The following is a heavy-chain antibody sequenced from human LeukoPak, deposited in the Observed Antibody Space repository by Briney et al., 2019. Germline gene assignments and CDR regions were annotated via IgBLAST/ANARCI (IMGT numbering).Heavy chain of an antibody. J-gene: IGHJ4*01. Sequence: GGSLRLSCAASGFTFRSYEMNWVRQAPGKGLEWVSYISSSGSTIYYADSVKGRFTISRDNAKNSLYLQMNSLRDEDTAVYYCARGPSLPAPYFDYWGHATLVTVSS. V-gene: IGHV3-48*02. CDR2: ISSSGSTI. CDR3: ARGPSLPAPYFDY. CDR1: GFTFRSYE.